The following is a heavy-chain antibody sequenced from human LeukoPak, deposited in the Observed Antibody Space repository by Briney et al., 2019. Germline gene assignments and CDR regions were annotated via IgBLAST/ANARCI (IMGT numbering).Heavy chain of an antibody. CDR1: GFTFSSYE. Sequence: PGGSLRLSCAASGFTFSSYEMNWVHQAPGKGLEWVSYISSSGSTIYYADPVKGRFTISRDNAKNSLYLQMNSLRAEDTAVYYCARSFLKYYYDSSGLFDYWGQGTLVTVSS. V-gene: IGHV3-48*03. D-gene: IGHD3-22*01. CDR2: ISSSGSTI. J-gene: IGHJ4*02. CDR3: ARSFLKYYYDSSGLFDY.